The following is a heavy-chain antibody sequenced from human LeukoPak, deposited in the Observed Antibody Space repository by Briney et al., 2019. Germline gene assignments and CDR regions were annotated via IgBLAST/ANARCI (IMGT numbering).Heavy chain of an antibody. D-gene: IGHD3-10*01. V-gene: IGHV3-15*01. CDR1: GFTFSNAS. J-gene: IGHJ6*02. CDR3: TTASGSYRDYYYGMDV. Sequence: GRSLRLSCAASGFTFSNASMSWVRQAPGKGMEWVGRIKSKTDGGTTDYAAPVKGRFTISRDDSKNTLYLQMNSMKTEDTAVYYCTTASGSYRDYYYGMDVWGQGTTVTVSS. CDR2: IKSKTDGGTT.